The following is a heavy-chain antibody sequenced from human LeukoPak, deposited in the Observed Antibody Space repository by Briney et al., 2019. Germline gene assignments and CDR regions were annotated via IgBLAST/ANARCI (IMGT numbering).Heavy chain of an antibody. CDR1: GFTFSSYA. J-gene: IGHJ3*02. CDR2: ISGSSGST. Sequence: GGSLRLSCAASGFTFSSYAMSWVRQAPGKGLEWVSAISGSSGSTYYADSVKGRFTISRDNSKNTLYLQMNSLRAEDTAVYYCARDIVVVPAIWGQGTMVTVSS. CDR3: ARDIVVVPAI. D-gene: IGHD2-2*01. V-gene: IGHV3-23*01.